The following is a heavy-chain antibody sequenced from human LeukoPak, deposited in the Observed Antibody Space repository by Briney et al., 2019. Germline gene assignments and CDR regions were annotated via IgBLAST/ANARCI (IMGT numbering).Heavy chain of an antibody. CDR1: GGPINSYY. CDR2: IYAIGST. CDR3: ARGPYSSSPSHFDP. V-gene: IGHV4-4*07. D-gene: IGHD6-13*01. Sequence: SETLSLTCTVSGGPINSYYWSWIRQPAGKGLEWIGRIYAIGSTSYNPSLKSRVTMSVDTSKNQFSLRLSSVTAADTAVYYCARGPYSSSPSHFDPWGQGTLVSVSS. J-gene: IGHJ5*02.